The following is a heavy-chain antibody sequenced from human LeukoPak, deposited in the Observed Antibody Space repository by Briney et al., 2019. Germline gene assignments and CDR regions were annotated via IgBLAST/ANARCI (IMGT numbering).Heavy chain of an antibody. D-gene: IGHD3-9*01. Sequence: SETLSLTCTVSGGSISSSVYYWGWIRQPPGKGLEWIGSVYYSGSTYYNPSLKSRVTISVDTSKNQFSLKLSSVTAADTAVYYCARDPYYDILTGYPRGAFDIWGQGTMVTVSS. V-gene: IGHV4-39*07. CDR1: GGSISSSVYY. J-gene: IGHJ3*02. CDR2: VYYSGST. CDR3: ARDPYYDILTGYPRGAFDI.